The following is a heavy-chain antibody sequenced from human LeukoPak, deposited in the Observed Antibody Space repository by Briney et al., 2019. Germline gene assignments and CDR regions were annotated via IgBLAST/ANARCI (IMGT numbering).Heavy chain of an antibody. CDR1: GGSISSSSYY. J-gene: IGHJ4*02. CDR2: IYYSGSI. D-gene: IGHD3-3*01. V-gene: IGHV4-39*01. Sequence: SETLSLTCTVSGGSISSSSYYWGWIRQPPGKGLEWIGSIYYSGSIYYNPSLKSRVTISVDTSKNQFSLKRSSVTAANTAVYYCASLRERSYYARGFDYWGQGTLVTVSS. CDR3: ASLRERSYYARGFDY.